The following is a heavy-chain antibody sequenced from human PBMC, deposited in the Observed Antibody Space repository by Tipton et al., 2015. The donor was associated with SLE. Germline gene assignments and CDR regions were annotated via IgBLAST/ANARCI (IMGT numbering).Heavy chain of an antibody. D-gene: IGHD3-10*01. Sequence: TLSLTCTVSGDSISSIHYYWGWIRQPPGKGLEWIGNIFYSGNTFYNASLRSRVTISLDTSKNQFSLKLTSVTAADTAVYYCVRRASGSHRPRPFDYWGQGTLVTVSS. CDR1: GDSISSIHYY. J-gene: IGHJ4*02. V-gene: IGHV4-39*07. CDR3: VRRASGSHRPRPFDY. CDR2: IFYSGNT.